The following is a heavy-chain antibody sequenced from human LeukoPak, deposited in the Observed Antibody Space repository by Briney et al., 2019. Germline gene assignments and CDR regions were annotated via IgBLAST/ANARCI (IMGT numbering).Heavy chain of an antibody. CDR3: AIHHYDILTGYYDY. V-gene: IGHV3-23*01. CDR2: ISGSGDST. J-gene: IGHJ4*02. CDR1: GFTFSSSA. Sequence: GGSLRLSCAASGFTFSSSAMSWVRQTPGKGLEWVSAISGSGDSTYYADSVKGRFTISRDNSKNTLYLQMNSLRAEDTAVYYCAIHHYDILTGYYDYWGQGTLVTVSS. D-gene: IGHD3-9*01.